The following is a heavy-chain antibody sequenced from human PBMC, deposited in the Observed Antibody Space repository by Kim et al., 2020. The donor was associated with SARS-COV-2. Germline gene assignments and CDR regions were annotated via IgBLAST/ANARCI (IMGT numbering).Heavy chain of an antibody. D-gene: IGHD6-19*01. J-gene: IGHJ4*02. CDR2: IWYDGSNK. CDR3: ARGAQWLALDY. Sequence: GGSLRLSCAASGFTFSSYGMHWVRQAPGKGLEWVAVIWYDGSNKYYADSVKGRFTISRDNSKNTLYLQMNSLRAEDTAVYYCARGAQWLALDYWGQGTLVTVSS. V-gene: IGHV3-33*01. CDR1: GFTFSSYG.